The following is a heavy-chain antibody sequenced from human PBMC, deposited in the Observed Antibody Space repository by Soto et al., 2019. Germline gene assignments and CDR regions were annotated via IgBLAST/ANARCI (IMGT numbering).Heavy chain of an antibody. CDR1: EFTFGDYG. V-gene: IGHV3-49*03. CDR3: VRDGSGTDDYYMDV. J-gene: IGHJ6*03. CDR2: IRNKAYGGAI. D-gene: IGHD1-1*01. Sequence: GGSLRLSCTAPEFTFGDYGMSWFRQAPGKGLEWVGFIRNKAYGGAIDYAAPVKGRFTISRDDSRGIAYLQMNSLKTEDTAVYYCVRDGSGTDDYYMDVWGKGTTVTVSS.